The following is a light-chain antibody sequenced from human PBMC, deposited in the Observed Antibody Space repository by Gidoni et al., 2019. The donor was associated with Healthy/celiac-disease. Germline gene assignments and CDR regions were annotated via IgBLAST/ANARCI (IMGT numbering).Light chain of an antibody. CDR2: GKN. V-gene: IGLV3-19*01. Sequence: SELTQDPDVSVDLGQTVRITCPEDSLRSSYASWYQQKPGQAPVLVIYGKNNRPSGLPDRVSGSSSGNTASLTITGAQAEEEADYYCNSRDSSGTHVIFGGGTKLTVL. J-gene: IGLJ2*01. CDR1: SLRSSY. CDR3: NSRDSSGTHVI.